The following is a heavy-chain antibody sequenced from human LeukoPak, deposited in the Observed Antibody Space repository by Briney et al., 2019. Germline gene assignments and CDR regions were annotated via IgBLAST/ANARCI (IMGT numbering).Heavy chain of an antibody. V-gene: IGHV1-69*04. CDR3: ASGLEGYSGYGNFDY. CDR1: GGTFSSYA. J-gene: IGHJ4*02. D-gene: IGHD5-12*01. CDR2: IIPILGIA. Sequence: ASVKVSCKASGGTFSSYAISWVRQAPGQGLEWMGRIIPILGIANYAQKFQGRVTITADKSTSTAYMELSSLRSEDTAVYYCASGLEGYSGYGNFDYWGQGTLVTVSS.